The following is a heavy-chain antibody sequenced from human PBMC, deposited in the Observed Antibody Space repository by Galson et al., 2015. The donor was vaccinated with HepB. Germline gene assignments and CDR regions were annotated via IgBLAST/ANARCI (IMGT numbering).Heavy chain of an antibody. CDR2: IKQDGSEE. J-gene: IGHJ3*02. CDR1: GFTLSSYW. D-gene: IGHD1-26*01. V-gene: IGHV3-7*01. CDR3: ARGASGVAFDI. Sequence: SLRLSCAASGFTLSSYWMSWVRQAPGKGLEWVANIKQDGSEEYYVDSVRGRFTISRDNAKNSLYVQMNSLRVEDTALYYCARGASGVAFDIWGQGTMVTVSS.